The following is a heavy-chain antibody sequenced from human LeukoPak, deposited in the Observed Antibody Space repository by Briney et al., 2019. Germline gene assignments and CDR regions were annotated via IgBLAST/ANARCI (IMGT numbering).Heavy chain of an antibody. D-gene: IGHD1-26*01. V-gene: IGHV1-8*01. CDR3: ARGPKWTGSYYYFDY. J-gene: IGHJ4*02. CDR2: MNPNSGNT. CDR1: GYTFPSYD. Sequence: GASVKVSCKTSGYTFPSYDINWVRQATGQGLEWMGWMNPNSGNTGCTQKFQGRVTISRNTSITTAYMELSSLRSEDTAVYCCARGPKWTGSYYYFDYWGQGTLVTVSS.